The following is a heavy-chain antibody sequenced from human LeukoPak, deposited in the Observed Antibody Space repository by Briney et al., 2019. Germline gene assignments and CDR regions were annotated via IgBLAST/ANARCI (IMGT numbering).Heavy chain of an antibody. CDR3: ARGVSHYYDSSGYYNAFDI. CDR1: GFTFSSYA. D-gene: IGHD3-22*01. V-gene: IGHV3-23*01. CDR2: ISGSGGST. J-gene: IGHJ3*02. Sequence: GGSLRLSCAASGFTFSSYAMSWVRQAPGKGLEWVSAISGSGGSTYYADSVKGRFTISRDNAKNSLYLQMNSLRAEDTAVYYCARGVSHYYDSSGYYNAFDIWGQGTMVTVSS.